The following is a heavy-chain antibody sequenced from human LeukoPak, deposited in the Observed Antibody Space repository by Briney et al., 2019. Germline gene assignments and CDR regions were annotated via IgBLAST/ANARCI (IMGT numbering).Heavy chain of an antibody. Sequence: GGSLRLSCAASGFTSSTYWMSWVRQAPGKGLEWVANIKQDGSEKYYVDSVKGRFTISRDNAKNSLYLQMNSLRAEDTAVYYCAGGQGWLADYWGQGTLVTVSS. CDR1: GFTSSTYW. CDR2: IKQDGSEK. CDR3: AGGQGWLADY. D-gene: IGHD6-19*01. J-gene: IGHJ4*02. V-gene: IGHV3-7*05.